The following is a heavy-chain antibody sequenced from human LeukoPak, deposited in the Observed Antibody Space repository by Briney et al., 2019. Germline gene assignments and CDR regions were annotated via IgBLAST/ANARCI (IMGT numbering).Heavy chain of an antibody. Sequence: GGSLRLACAASGFTFSDYSMNWVRQAPGKGLEWVSSISDDSNYIYYADSVKGRFTISRDNAKNSLYLQMNSLRAEDTAVYYCANHLACGSTSCPSFDYWGQGTLVTVSS. CDR1: GFTFSDYS. CDR3: ANHLACGSTSCPSFDY. D-gene: IGHD2-2*01. V-gene: IGHV3-21*01. CDR2: ISDDSNYI. J-gene: IGHJ4*02.